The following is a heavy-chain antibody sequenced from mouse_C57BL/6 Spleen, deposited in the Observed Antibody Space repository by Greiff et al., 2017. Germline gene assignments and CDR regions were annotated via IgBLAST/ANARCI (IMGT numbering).Heavy chain of an antibody. CDR1: GYTFTSYW. V-gene: IGHV1-52*01. CDR2: IDPSDSET. J-gene: IGHJ3*01. Sequence: QVQLQQPGAELVRPGSSVKLSCKASGYTFTSYWMHWVKQRPIQGLEWIGNIDPSDSETHYNQKFKDKATLTVDKSSSTAYMQLSSLPSEDSAVYYCARGGDGAWFAYWGQGTLVTVSA. CDR3: ARGGDGAWFAY. D-gene: IGHD2-3*01.